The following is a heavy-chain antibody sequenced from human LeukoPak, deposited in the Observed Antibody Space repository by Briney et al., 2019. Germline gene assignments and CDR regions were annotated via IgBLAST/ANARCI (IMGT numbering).Heavy chain of an antibody. Sequence: GRSLRLSCAASGFTFDDYAMHWVRQAPGKGLEWVSDIGWNSGSLGYADSVKGRFTISRDNAKNSLYLEMNSLRAEDTALYYCAKGCSSTSCPDGHYYGMDVWGQGTTVIVSS. CDR1: GFTFDDYA. CDR2: IGWNSGSL. J-gene: IGHJ6*02. CDR3: AKGCSSTSCPDGHYYGMDV. D-gene: IGHD2-2*01. V-gene: IGHV3-9*01.